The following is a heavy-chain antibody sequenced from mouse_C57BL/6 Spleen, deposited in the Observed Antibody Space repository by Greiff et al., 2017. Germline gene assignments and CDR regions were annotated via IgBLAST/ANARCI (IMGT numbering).Heavy chain of an antibody. CDR1: GYAFSSYW. Sequence: VQLQQSGAELVKPGASVKISCKASGYAFSSYWMNWVKQRPGTGLEWIGQIYPGDGDTNYNGKFKGKATLTADKSSSTAYMQLSSLTSEDSAVYFCARERTYWYFDVWGTGTTVTVSS. CDR3: ARERTYWYFDV. J-gene: IGHJ1*03. V-gene: IGHV1-80*01. CDR2: IYPGDGDT.